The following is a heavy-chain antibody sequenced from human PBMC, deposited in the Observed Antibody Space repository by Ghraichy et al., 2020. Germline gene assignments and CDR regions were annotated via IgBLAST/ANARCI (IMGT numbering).Heavy chain of an antibody. D-gene: IGHD6-13*01. CDR2: IFYGVNT. J-gene: IGHJ4*02. CDR1: GGSITNYY. Sequence: SETLSLTCTVSGGSITNYYWSWIRQPPGKGLEWIGYIFYGVNTNYNPSLKSRVTISGDTSKNQFSLKLSSVTATDTAVYYCARHGGPGRRPTIAAAGAPFYDYWGQGTLVTVSS. V-gene: IGHV4-59*08. CDR3: ARHGGPGRRPTIAAAGAPFYDY.